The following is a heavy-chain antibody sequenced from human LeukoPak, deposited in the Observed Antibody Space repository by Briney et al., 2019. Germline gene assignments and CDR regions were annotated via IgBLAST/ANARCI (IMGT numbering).Heavy chain of an antibody. D-gene: IGHD3-3*01. CDR2: IIPIFGTA. CDR1: GGTFSSYA. CDR3: ARESIAIFGVVIHENWFDP. Sequence: GSSVTVSCKASGGTFSSYAISWVRQAPGQGLEWMGGIIPIFGTANYAQKFQGRVTITADESTSTAYMELSSLRSEDTAVYYCARESIAIFGVVIHENWFDPWGQGTLVTVSS. V-gene: IGHV1-69*01. J-gene: IGHJ5*02.